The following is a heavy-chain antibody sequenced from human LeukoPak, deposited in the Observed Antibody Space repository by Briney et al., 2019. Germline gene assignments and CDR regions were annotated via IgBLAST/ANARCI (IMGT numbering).Heavy chain of an antibody. D-gene: IGHD1-26*01. V-gene: IGHV4-39*02. Sequence: PSETLSLTCTVSGGSISSSSYYWGWIRQPPGKGLEWIGSIYYSGSTYYNPSLKSRVTISVDTSKNQFSLKLSSVTAADTAVYYCAREGDIVGATTPTTAFDYWGQGTLVTVSS. CDR1: GGSISSSSYY. CDR2: IYYSGST. CDR3: AREGDIVGATTPTTAFDY. J-gene: IGHJ4*02.